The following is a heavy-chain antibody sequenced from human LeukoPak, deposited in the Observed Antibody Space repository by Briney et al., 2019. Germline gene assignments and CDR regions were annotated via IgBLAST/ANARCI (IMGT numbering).Heavy chain of an antibody. V-gene: IGHV4-38-2*02. CDR2: IYHSGST. CDR1: GYSISSGYY. J-gene: IGHJ6*03. Sequence: SETLSLTCTVSGYSISSGYYWGWIRQPPGKGLEWIGSIYHSGSTYYNPSLKSRVTISVDTSKNQFSLKLSSVTAADTAVYYCASLSYYYGSGVNYYYYMDVWGKGTTVTVSS. D-gene: IGHD3-10*01. CDR3: ASLSYYYGSGVNYYYYMDV.